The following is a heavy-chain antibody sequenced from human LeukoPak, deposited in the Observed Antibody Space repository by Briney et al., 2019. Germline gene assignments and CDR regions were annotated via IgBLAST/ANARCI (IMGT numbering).Heavy chain of an antibody. Sequence: SETLSLTCTVSGGSVSSGSFYWSWIRQPPGKGLDWIGYIDYSGSGNYNPSLKSRVTISVDTSKNQFSLKVSSVTAADTAVYYCARIPVGTALDSWGQGTLVTVSS. CDR3: ARIPVGTALDS. J-gene: IGHJ4*02. V-gene: IGHV4-61*01. D-gene: IGHD1-26*01. CDR1: GGSVSSGSFY. CDR2: IDYSGSG.